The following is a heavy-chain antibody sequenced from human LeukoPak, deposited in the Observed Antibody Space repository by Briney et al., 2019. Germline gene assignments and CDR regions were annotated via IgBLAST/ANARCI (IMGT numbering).Heavy chain of an antibody. CDR2: ISYDGSNK. J-gene: IGHJ4*02. V-gene: IGHV3-30*04. D-gene: IGHD6-19*01. CDR3: AKAAGDSSGWSGYFDY. Sequence: PGGSLRLSCAASGFTFSSYAMHWVRQAPGKGLEWVAVISYDGSNKYYADSVKGRFTISRDNSKNTLYLQMNSLRAEDTAVYYCAKAAGDSSGWSGYFDYWGQGTLVTVSS. CDR1: GFTFSSYA.